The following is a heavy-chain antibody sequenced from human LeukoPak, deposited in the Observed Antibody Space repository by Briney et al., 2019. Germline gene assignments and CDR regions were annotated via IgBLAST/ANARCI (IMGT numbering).Heavy chain of an antibody. J-gene: IGHJ4*02. CDR2: IYTSGST. CDR3: ARLDIAAVGFDY. Sequence: SETLSLTCTVSGGSISSYYWSWIRQPAGKGLEWIGRIYTSGSTNYNPSLKSRVTMSVETSKNQFSLKLSSVTAADTAVCYCARLDIAAVGFDYWGQGTLVTVSS. CDR1: GGSISSYY. V-gene: IGHV4-4*07. D-gene: IGHD6-13*01.